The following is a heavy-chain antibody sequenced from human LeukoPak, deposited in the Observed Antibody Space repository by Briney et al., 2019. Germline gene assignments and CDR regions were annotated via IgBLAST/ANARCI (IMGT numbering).Heavy chain of an antibody. D-gene: IGHD6-6*01. J-gene: IGHJ6*03. CDR1: GGSISNYY. CDR2: IYSSGTT. V-gene: IGHV4-4*08. CDR3: ARDPGRSSPTYYYYYMDV. Sequence: SETLSLTCTVSGGSISNYYWNWIRQPPGKGLEWIGFIYSSGTTNYNPSLKSRLSFSIDTSKNQFSLKLSSVTAADTAVYYCARDPGRSSPTYYYYYMDVWGKGTTVTVSS.